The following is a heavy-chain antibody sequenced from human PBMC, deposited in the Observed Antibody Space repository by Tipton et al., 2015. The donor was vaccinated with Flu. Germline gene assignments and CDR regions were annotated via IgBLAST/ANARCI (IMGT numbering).Heavy chain of an antibody. D-gene: IGHD3-10*01. V-gene: IGHV4-39*07. CDR2: IYDSGST. Sequence: TLSLTCTVSGGSIRSTSHYWIGSIYDSGSTYYNPSLQSRVTISLDTSKNQFSLRLTSVTAADTAVYYCARDYYGSGYDAFDIWGQGTMVTVSS. CDR1: GGSIRSTSHY. J-gene: IGHJ3*02. CDR3: ARDYYGSGYDAFDI.